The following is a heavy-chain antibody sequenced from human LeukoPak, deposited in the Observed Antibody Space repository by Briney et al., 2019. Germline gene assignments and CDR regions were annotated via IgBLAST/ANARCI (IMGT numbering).Heavy chain of an antibody. D-gene: IGHD1-7*01. J-gene: IGHJ6*03. V-gene: IGHV4-34*01. CDR1: GGSYSGYY. CDR3: ARGRITGTTCPMDV. Sequence: PSETLSLTCGIYGGSYSGYYWTWVRQPPGKGLEWIGEINHGGSTSYNPSLKSRVTISVDTSKNQFSLKLNSVTAADTAVYYCARGRITGTTCPMDVWGKGTAVTVSS. CDR2: INHGGST.